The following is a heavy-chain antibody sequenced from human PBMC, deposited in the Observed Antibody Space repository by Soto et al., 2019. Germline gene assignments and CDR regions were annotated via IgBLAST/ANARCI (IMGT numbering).Heavy chain of an antibody. CDR2: IYYSGST. CDR3: ARRREDDSRRYHHIDY. Sequence: QLQLQESGPGLVKPSETLSLTCTVSGGSISTSSHYWDWFRQPPGKGLEWIGSIYYSGSTYYNPSLKSRVTMALDTSKNQFSLWLSSVTAADTAVYYCARRREDDSRRYHHIDYRGRGTLVTVSS. J-gene: IGHJ4*02. V-gene: IGHV4-39*01. D-gene: IGHD3-22*01. CDR1: GGSISTSSHY.